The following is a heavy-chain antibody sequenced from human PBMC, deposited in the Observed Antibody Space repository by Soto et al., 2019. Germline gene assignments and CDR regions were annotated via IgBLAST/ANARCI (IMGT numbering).Heavy chain of an antibody. J-gene: IGHJ6*02. CDR1: GFTFSSYG. D-gene: IGHD3-10*01. CDR3: ARGIDLYGSGSLDV. CDR2: IWYDGSNK. V-gene: IGHV3-33*01. Sequence: QVQLVESGGGVVQPGRSLRLSCAASGFTFSSYGMHWVRQAPGKGLEWVAVIWYDGSNKYYADSVKGRFTISRDNSKNTLYLQMNSLRAEDTAGYYCARGIDLYGSGSLDVWGQGTTVTVSS.